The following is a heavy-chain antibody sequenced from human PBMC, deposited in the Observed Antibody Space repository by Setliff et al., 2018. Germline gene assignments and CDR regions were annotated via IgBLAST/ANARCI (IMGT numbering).Heavy chain of an antibody. CDR3: AKDGDNYHDSGDYYHEFDY. CDR1: GGTFSSYG. CDR2: TIPVFGTT. V-gene: IGHV1-69*05. Sequence: ASVKVSCKASGGTFSSYGISWVRQAPGQGLEWMGGTIPVFGTTDYAQKFQGRVTIMTDESTSTAFMELSSLTSEDTAVYYCAKDGDNYHDSGDYYHEFDYWGQGAQVTVSS. J-gene: IGHJ4*02. D-gene: IGHD3-22*01.